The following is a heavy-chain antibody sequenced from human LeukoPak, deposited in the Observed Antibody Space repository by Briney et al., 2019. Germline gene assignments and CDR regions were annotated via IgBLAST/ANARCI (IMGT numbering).Heavy chain of an antibody. J-gene: IGHJ6*03. CDR3: ARVGYSYVINDWSRTGLGAYPTKYYYHMDV. Sequence: SKTLSLTCAVYGGSFSGYYWSWIRQPPGKGLEWIGEINHSGSTNYNPSLKSRVTISVDTSKNQFSLKLSSVTAADTAVYFYARVGYSYVINDWSRTGLGAYPTKYYYHMDVWGKGTTVTVSS. V-gene: IGHV4-34*01. D-gene: IGHD5-18*01. CDR1: GGSFSGYY. CDR2: INHSGST.